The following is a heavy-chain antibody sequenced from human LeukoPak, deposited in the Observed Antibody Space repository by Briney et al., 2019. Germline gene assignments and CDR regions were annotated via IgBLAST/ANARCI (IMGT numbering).Heavy chain of an antibody. CDR2: ISSSGSTI. Sequence: GGSLRLSCAASGFTFSDYYMSWIRQAPGKGLEWVSYISSSGSTIYYADSVKGRFTISRDNAKNSLYLQMNSLRAEDTAVYYCARHKPGYSSRLYYFDYWGQGTLVTVSS. D-gene: IGHD6-13*01. V-gene: IGHV3-11*01. CDR1: GFTFSDYY. CDR3: ARHKPGYSSRLYYFDY. J-gene: IGHJ4*02.